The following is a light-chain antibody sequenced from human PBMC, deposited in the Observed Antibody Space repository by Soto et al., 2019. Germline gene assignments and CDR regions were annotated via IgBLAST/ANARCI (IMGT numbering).Light chain of an antibody. J-gene: IGLJ3*02. V-gene: IGLV1-40*01. Sequence: QSVLTQPPSVSGAPGQRVTISCTGSSSNIGAGYDVHWYQQLPGTAPKVLIYGNNNRPSGVPDRFSGSKSGTSASLAITGLQAEDEADYYCQSYDSSLSGLWVFGGGTKLIVL. CDR2: GNN. CDR1: SSNIGAGYD. CDR3: QSYDSSLSGLWV.